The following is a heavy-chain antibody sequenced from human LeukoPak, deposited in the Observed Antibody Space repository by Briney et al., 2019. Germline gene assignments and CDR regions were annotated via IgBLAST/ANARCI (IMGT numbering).Heavy chain of an antibody. D-gene: IGHD2-2*01. Sequence: PSETLSLTCAVYGGSFSGYYWSWIRQPPGKGLEWIGEINHSGSTNCNPSLKSRVTISVDTSKNQFSLKLSSVTAADTAVYYCARGRIVVVPAASLPYFDYWGQGTLVTVSS. CDR2: INHSGST. V-gene: IGHV4-34*01. J-gene: IGHJ4*02. CDR3: ARGRIVVVPAASLPYFDY. CDR1: GGSFSGYY.